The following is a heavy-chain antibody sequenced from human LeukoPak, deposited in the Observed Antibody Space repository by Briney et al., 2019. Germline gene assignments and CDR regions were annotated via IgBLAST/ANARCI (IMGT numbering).Heavy chain of an antibody. CDR1: GYTFTSYG. J-gene: IGHJ4*02. D-gene: IGHD6-19*01. CDR2: ISAYNGNT. V-gene: IGHV1-18*01. Sequence: GASVKVSCKAPGYTFTSYGISWVRQAPGQGLEWMGWISAYNGNTNYAQKLQGRVTMTTDTSTSTAYMELRSLRSDDTAVYYCARDRGIYSSGLGDYWGQGTLVTASS. CDR3: ARDRGIYSSGLGDY.